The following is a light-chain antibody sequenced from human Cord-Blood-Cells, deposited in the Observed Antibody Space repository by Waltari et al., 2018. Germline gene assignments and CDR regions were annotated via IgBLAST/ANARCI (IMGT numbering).Light chain of an antibody. CDR3: CSYAGSNNWV. V-gene: IGLV2-8*01. Sequence: QSALTPPPSASGAPGQSVPISCTGTRSDVGSYNYVSWYQQHPAKPPNLMIYDVSNRPSGFPARFSGSKSGNTASLTVSGLQAEDEADYYCCSYAGSNNWVFGGGTKLTVL. CDR2: DVS. J-gene: IGLJ3*02. CDR1: RSDVGSYNY.